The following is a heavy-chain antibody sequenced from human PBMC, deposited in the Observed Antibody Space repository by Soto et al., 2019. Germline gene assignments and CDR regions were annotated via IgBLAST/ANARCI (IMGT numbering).Heavy chain of an antibody. CDR3: ARDVADNDYFDS. CDR1: GYGFTGYY. Sequence: ASVKVSCKASGYGFTGYYMHCLRQAPGHGLEWMGWINPKSGGTSYAQRFQGRVTMTRDTSISTVYMELRRLRSDDTAMYYCARDVADNDYFDSWGQGSLVTVSS. CDR2: INPKSGGT. V-gene: IGHV1-2*02. D-gene: IGHD6-19*01. J-gene: IGHJ4*02.